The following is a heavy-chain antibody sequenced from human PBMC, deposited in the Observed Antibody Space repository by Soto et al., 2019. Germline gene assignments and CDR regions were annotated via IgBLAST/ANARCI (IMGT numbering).Heavy chain of an antibody. D-gene: IGHD3-10*01. J-gene: IGHJ5*02. CDR2: IYYSGST. Sequence: SETLSLTCTVSGGSISSSSYYWGWIRQPPGKGLEWIGSIYYSGSTYYNPSLKSRVTISVDTSKNQFSLKLSSVTAADTAVYYCARQNFYGSGSYLADWASWGQGTLVTVSS. CDR3: ARQNFYGSGSYLADWAS. V-gene: IGHV4-39*01. CDR1: GGSISSSSYY.